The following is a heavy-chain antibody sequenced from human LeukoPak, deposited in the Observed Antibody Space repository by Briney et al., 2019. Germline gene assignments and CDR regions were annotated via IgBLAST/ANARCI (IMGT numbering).Heavy chain of an antibody. D-gene: IGHD1-14*01. CDR1: GFPLISKK. V-gene: IGHV3-53*01. CDR2: IYSGGAI. CDR3: ARRPGN. Sequence: GGSLRLSCVALGFPLISKKKRVRQAPGKGLEWVSLIYSGGAIRYADSVKGRFTISRDSSKNTLFLQMNDLTVEDTARYYCARRPGNWGQGILVTVSS. J-gene: IGHJ4*02.